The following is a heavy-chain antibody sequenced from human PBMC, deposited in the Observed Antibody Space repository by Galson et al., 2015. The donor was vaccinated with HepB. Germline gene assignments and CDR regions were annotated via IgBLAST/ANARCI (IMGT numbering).Heavy chain of an antibody. CDR2: ISYDGRTQ. CDR3: ARDSGYVSGWYAGRGGFDY. D-gene: IGHD6-19*01. V-gene: IGHV3-30*03. Sequence: SLRLSCAASGFTLSSYAIHWVRQAPGKGLEWVTVISYDGRTQNYADSVMGRFTISRDNSKDTVYLQMSSLRADDTAGYYCARDSGYVSGWYAGRGGFDYWGQGALVIVSS. J-gene: IGHJ4*02. CDR1: GFTLSSYA.